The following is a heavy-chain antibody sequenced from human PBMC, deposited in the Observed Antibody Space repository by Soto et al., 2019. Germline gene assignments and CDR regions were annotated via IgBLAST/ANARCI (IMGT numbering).Heavy chain of an antibody. V-gene: IGHV3-11*06. Sequence: AWWSLRLSCSASVFTFSDYYMSWSRQAPGKGLEWVSYISSSSSYTNYADSVKGRFTISRDNAKNSLYLQMNSLRAEDTAVYYCARGAYGSGSYYSYWGQGTLVTVSS. J-gene: IGHJ4*02. CDR1: VFTFSDYY. D-gene: IGHD3-10*01. CDR3: ARGAYGSGSYYSY. CDR2: ISSSSSYT.